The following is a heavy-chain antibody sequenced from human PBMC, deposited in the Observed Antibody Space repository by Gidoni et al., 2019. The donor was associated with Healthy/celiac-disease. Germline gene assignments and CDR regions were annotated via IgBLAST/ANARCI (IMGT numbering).Heavy chain of an antibody. Sequence: QLQLQESGPGLVKPSETLSLTCTVSGGSISSSSYYWGWIRQPPGKGLEWIGSIYYSGSTYYNPSLKSRVTISVDTSKNQFSLKLSSVTAADTAVYYCARRYYYDSSGLIDYWGQGTLVTVSS. J-gene: IGHJ4*02. D-gene: IGHD3-22*01. CDR3: ARRYYYDSSGLIDY. V-gene: IGHV4-39*01. CDR1: GGSISSSSYY. CDR2: IYYSGST.